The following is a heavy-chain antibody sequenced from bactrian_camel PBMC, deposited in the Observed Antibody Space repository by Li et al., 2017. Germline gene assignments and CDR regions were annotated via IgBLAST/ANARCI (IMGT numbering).Heavy chain of an antibody. D-gene: IGHD2*01. Sequence: HVQLVESGGGLVRLGGSLRLPCAASGFAFSISYMSWVRQAPGKGLEWVSTIYTADGRTKSADSVKGRFTMSRDNAKNMLYLQMNNLKSEDTALYYCAKALGSGDYYTGEYNYWGQGTQVTVS. CDR2: IYTADGRT. CDR1: GFAFSISY. CDR3: AKALGSGDYYTGEYNY. J-gene: IGHJ4*01. V-gene: IGHV3-2*01.